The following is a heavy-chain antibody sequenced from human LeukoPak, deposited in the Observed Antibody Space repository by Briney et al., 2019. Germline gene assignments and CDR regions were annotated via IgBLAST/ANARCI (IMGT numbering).Heavy chain of an antibody. Sequence: GGSLRLSCAASGFTFSSYWMNWVRQAPGKGLEWVSSISSSSSYIYYADSVKGRFTISRDSAKNSLYLQMNSLRAEDTAVYYCARGSTEGKGCDYWGQGTLVTVSS. CDR3: ARGSTEGKGCDY. D-gene: IGHD1-14*01. CDR2: ISSSSSYI. J-gene: IGHJ4*02. V-gene: IGHV3-21*01. CDR1: GFTFSSYW.